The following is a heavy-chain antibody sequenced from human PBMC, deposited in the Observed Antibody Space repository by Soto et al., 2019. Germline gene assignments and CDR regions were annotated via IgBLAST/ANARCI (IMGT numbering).Heavy chain of an antibody. CDR1: GFTFDDYA. Sequence: GGSLRLSCAASGFTFDDYAMHWVRQAPGKGLEWVSGISWNSGSIGYADSVKGRFTISRDNAKNSLYLQMNSLRAEDTALYYCAKDTEGLLYYMDVWGKGTTITVSS. J-gene: IGHJ6*03. CDR2: ISWNSGSI. V-gene: IGHV3-9*01. D-gene: IGHD1-26*01. CDR3: AKDTEGLLYYMDV.